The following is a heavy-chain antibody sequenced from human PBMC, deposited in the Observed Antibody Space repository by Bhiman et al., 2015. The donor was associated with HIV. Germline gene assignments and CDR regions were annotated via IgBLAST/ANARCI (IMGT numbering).Heavy chain of an antibody. V-gene: IGHV3-30-3*01. J-gene: IGHJ3*02. CDR3: ARVRVKRVSSSSWYGGAFDI. Sequence: QVQLVESGGGVVQPGQSLRLSCAASGFTFSTYAMHWVRQAPGKGLEWVAVISYDGSNKYHAGSVKGRFTISRDNSKNTLFLQMNSLRAEDTAVYYCARVRVKRVSSSSWYGGAFDIWGQGDNGHHLF. D-gene: IGHD6-13*01. CDR1: GFTFSTYA. CDR2: ISYDGSNK.